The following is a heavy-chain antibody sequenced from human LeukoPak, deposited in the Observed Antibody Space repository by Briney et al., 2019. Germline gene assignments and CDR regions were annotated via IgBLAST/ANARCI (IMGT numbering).Heavy chain of an antibody. CDR3: ARYRIVGATTVDY. Sequence: ASVKVSCKASGYSFTNYGISWVRQAPGQGLEWMGWISGYNGNTDYAPKFQGRLTMTADTSTSTAYMELRSLRSDDTAVYYCARYRIVGATTVDYWGQGTLVTVSS. D-gene: IGHD1-26*01. CDR2: ISGYNGNT. J-gene: IGHJ4*02. V-gene: IGHV1-18*01. CDR1: GYSFTNYG.